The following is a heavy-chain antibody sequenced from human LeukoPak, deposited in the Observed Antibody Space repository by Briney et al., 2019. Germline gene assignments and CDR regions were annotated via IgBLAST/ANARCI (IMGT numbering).Heavy chain of an antibody. CDR1: GFTFSSYA. Sequence: PGESLRLSCAASGFTFSSYAMHWVRQAPGKGLEWVAVISYDGSNKYYADSVKGRFTISRDNSKNTLYLQMNSLRAEDTAVYYCARAQTIWFGEFFSAGPVDYWGQGTLVTVSS. J-gene: IGHJ4*02. V-gene: IGHV3-30-3*01. D-gene: IGHD3-10*01. CDR3: ARAQTIWFGEFFSAGPVDY. CDR2: ISYDGSNK.